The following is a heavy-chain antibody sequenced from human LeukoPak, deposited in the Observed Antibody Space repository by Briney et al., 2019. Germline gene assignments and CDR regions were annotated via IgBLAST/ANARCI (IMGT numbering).Heavy chain of an antibody. CDR2: INHSGST. J-gene: IGHJ6*03. D-gene: IGHD2-15*01. CDR3: ARGIPEVVAANNYYYYYMDV. V-gene: IGHV4-34*01. CDR1: GGSFSGYY. Sequence: SSETLSLTCAVYGGSFSGYYWSWIRQPPGKGLEWIGEINHSGSTNYNPSLKTRVTISVDTSKNQFSLKLSSVTAADTAVYNCARGIPEVVAANNYYYYYMDVWGKGTTVTVSS.